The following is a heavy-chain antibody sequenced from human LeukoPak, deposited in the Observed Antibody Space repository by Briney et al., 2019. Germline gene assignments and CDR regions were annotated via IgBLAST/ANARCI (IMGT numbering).Heavy chain of an antibody. D-gene: IGHD4-11*01. CDR3: VSYSSIPEDY. J-gene: IGHJ4*02. CDR1: GFTFSDYA. V-gene: IGHV3-48*02. Sequence: GGSLRLSCAGSGFTFSDYAINWVRRAPGKGLEWVSYISSTSNTIFYADSVKGRFTISRDNAKNSLYLQMSSLRDEDTSVYYCVSYSSIPEDYWGQGPLVTVSS. CDR2: ISSTSNTI.